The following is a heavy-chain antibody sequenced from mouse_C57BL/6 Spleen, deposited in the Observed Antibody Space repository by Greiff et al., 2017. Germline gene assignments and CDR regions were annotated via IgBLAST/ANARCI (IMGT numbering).Heavy chain of an antibody. CDR2: INPNNGGT. CDR3: ARDGDD. V-gene: IGHV1-26*01. Sequence: EVQLQQSGPELVKPGASVKISCKASGYTFTDYYMNWVKQSHGKSLEWIGDINPNNGGTSYNQKFKGKATLTVDKSSSTAYMELRSLTSEDSAVYYCARDGDDRGQGTTLTVSS. J-gene: IGHJ2*01. CDR1: GYTFTDYY.